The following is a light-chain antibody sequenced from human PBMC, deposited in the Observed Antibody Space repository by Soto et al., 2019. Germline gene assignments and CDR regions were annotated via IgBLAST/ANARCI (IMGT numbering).Light chain of an antibody. J-gene: IGKJ1*01. V-gene: IGKV3-15*01. Sequence: EVVMTQSPATLSGSPGERATLSCRASQSVSSNLAWYQQKPGQAPRLLIYGASTRATGIPARFSGSGSGTEFTLTISSLQSEDFAVYYCQHYNNWPPWTFGQGTKAEIK. CDR3: QHYNNWPPWT. CDR1: QSVSSN. CDR2: GAS.